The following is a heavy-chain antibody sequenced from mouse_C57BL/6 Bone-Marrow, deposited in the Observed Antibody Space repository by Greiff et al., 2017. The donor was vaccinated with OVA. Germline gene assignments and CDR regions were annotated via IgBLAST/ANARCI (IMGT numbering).Heavy chain of an antibody. CDR1: GFTFNTYA. CDR2: IRSKSSNYAT. J-gene: IGHJ3*01. Sequence: EVQRVESGGGLVQPKGSLKLSCAASGFTFNTYAMHWVRQAPGKGLEWVARIRSKSSNYATYYADSVKDRFTISRDDSQSMLYLQMNNLKTEDTAMYYCVREGITDSGFAYWGQGTLVTVSA. D-gene: IGHD1-2*01. CDR3: VREGITDSGFAY. V-gene: IGHV10-3*01.